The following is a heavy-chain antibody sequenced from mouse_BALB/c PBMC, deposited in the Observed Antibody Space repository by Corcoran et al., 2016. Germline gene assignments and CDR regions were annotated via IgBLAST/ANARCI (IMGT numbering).Heavy chain of an antibody. V-gene: IGHV8-12*01. CDR3: ARSMMTTTEFAY. Sequence: QVTLKESGPGILQPSQTLRLTCSFSGFSLSTSGMGVSWIRQPSGKGLEWLAHIYWDDDKRYNPSLKRRLTISKDTPRNQVFLKITSVDTADTATYYCARSMMTTTEFAYWGQGTLVTVSA. D-gene: IGHD2-4*01. CDR1: GFSLSTSGMG. CDR2: IYWDDDK. J-gene: IGHJ3*01.